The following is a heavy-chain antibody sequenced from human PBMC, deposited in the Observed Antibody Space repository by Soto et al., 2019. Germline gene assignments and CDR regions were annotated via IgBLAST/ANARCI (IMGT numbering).Heavy chain of an antibody. J-gene: IGHJ4*02. CDR3: ARVAHRYYFDY. CDR2: IYYSGST. CDR1: GGSISSYY. V-gene: IGHV4-59*13. Sequence: PSETLSLTCTVSGGSISSYYWSWIRQPPGKGLEWIGYIYYSGSTKYNPSLKSRVTISVDTSKNQFSLKLSSVTAADTAVYYCARVAHRYYFDYWGQGTQVTVS.